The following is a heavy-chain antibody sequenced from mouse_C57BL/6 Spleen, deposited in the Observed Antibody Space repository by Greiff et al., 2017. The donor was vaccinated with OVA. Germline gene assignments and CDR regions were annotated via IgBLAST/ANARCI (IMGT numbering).Heavy chain of an antibody. D-gene: IGHD2-3*01. CDR2: IYPGSGST. V-gene: IGHV1-55*01. CDR1: GFTFTSYW. CDR3: ASYDRYAKED. J-gene: IGHJ4*01. Sequence: QVQLQQPGAELVKPGASVKMSCKASGFTFTSYWITWVKQRPGQGLEWIGDIYPGSGSTNYNEKFKCKATLTVDKSSSTAYMQLSSLTSEDSAVYYCASYDRYAKEDRGKGTTVTVAT.